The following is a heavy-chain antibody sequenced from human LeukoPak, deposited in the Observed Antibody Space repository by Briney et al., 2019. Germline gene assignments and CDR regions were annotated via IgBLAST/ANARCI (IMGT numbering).Heavy chain of an antibody. J-gene: IGHJ5*02. V-gene: IGHV1-46*01. CDR3: ARGRDYYAITGYHNWFDA. CDR2: ISPSGDST. Sequence: GASVKVSCKASGYTLTRYYTHWVRQAPGQGLEWMGIISPSGDSTSYAQKFQGRVTMTRDTSSRTVYLDLSGLRSEDTAVYYCARGRDYYAITGYHNWFDAWGQGTLVTVSS. CDR1: GYTLTRYY. D-gene: IGHD3-22*01.